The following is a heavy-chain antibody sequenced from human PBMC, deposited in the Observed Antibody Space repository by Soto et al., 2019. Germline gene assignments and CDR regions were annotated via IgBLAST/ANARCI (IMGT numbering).Heavy chain of an antibody. CDR1: GGSVSSGSYY. Sequence: PSETLSLTCTVSGGSVSSGSYYWSWIRQPPGKGLEWIGYIYYSGSTNYNPSLKSRVTISVDTSKNQFSLKLSSVTAADTAVYYCARVGRGVIIRWFDPPGQGTLDTVSS. J-gene: IGHJ5*01. D-gene: IGHD3-10*01. CDR2: IYYSGST. CDR3: ARVGRGVIIRWFDP. V-gene: IGHV4-61*01.